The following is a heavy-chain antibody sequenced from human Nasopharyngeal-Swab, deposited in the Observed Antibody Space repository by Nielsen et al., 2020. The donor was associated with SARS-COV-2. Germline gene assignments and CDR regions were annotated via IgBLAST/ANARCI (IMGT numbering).Heavy chain of an antibody. D-gene: IGHD5-18*01. J-gene: IGHJ3*02. Sequence: GGSLRLSCAASGFTFSNYAMHWVRQAPGKGLEWVAVIWHDGSNKYYADSVKGRFTISRDNSKNTLYLQMNSLRAEDTAVYYRARGLTPMVIIYAFDMWGQGTMVTVSS. V-gene: IGHV3-33*01. CDR2: IWHDGSNK. CDR3: ARGLTPMVIIYAFDM. CDR1: GFTFSNYA.